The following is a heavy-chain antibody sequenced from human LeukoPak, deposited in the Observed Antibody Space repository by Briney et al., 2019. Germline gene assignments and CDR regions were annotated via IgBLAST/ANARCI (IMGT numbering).Heavy chain of an antibody. CDR2: ISTYNGNT. CDR1: GYTFTSFG. Sequence: ASVKVSCKASGYTFTSFGISWVRQAPGQGLEWMGWISTYNGNTYYAQKPQGRVTMTTDTSTSTAYMELRSLRSDDTAVFYCARDYYSDSSGYWADYFDYWGQGTLVTVSS. V-gene: IGHV1-18*01. CDR3: ARDYYSDSSGYWADYFDY. J-gene: IGHJ4*02. D-gene: IGHD3-22*01.